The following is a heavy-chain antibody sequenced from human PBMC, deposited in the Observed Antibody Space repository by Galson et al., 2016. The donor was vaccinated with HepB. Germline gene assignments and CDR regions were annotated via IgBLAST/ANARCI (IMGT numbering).Heavy chain of an antibody. CDR1: GGSISSSSYY. Sequence: TLSLTCTVSGGSISSSSYYWGWIRQPPEKGLEWIGSIYYSGSTYYNPSLKSRVTISIDTSKNQFSLKLTSVTAADTAVYYCARDLTGAYDYGDYWLDPWGQGTLVTVSS. J-gene: IGHJ5*02. V-gene: IGHV4-39*07. CDR3: ARDLTGAYDYGDYWLDP. D-gene: IGHD4-17*01. CDR2: IYYSGST.